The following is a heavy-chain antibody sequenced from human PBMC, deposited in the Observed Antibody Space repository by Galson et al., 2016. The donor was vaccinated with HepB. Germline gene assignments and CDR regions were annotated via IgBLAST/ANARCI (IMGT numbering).Heavy chain of an antibody. Sequence: ETLSLTCAVSGDSISSSDWWTWVRQPPGKGLEWIGEISLSGSTNYNPSLKNRVTISIDNSKNQFSLHLNSVTAADTAVYYCARVAPVTPPYYFDYWGQGTLVTVSS. CDR2: ISLSGST. CDR1: GDSISSSDW. V-gene: IGHV4-4*02. D-gene: IGHD5-12*01. J-gene: IGHJ4*02. CDR3: ARVAPVTPPYYFDY.